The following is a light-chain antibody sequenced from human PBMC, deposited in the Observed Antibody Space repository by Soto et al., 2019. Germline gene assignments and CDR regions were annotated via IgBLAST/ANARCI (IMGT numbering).Light chain of an antibody. CDR1: QSVSSSY. Sequence: EIVLTQSPGTLSLSPGERATLSCGASQSVSSSYLAWYQQKPGLAPRLLIYDASSRAAGFPDRFSGSGSETDFTLTISRLEPEDFAVYYCQQYGGSPWTFGQGTKVEIK. J-gene: IGKJ1*01. CDR2: DAS. CDR3: QQYGGSPWT. V-gene: IGKV3D-20*01.